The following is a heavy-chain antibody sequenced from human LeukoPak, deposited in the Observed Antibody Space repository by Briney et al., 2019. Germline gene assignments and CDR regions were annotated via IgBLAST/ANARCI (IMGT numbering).Heavy chain of an antibody. V-gene: IGHV3-21*01. CDR3: ARERGGNPLLDY. CDR1: GFTFSSYS. D-gene: IGHD4-23*01. Sequence: PGGPLRLSCAASGFTFSSYSMNWVRQAPGKGLEWVSSISSSSYIYYADSVKGRFPISRDNAKNSLYLQMNSLRAEDTAVYYCARERGGNPLLDYWGQGTLVTVSS. J-gene: IGHJ4*02. CDR2: ISSSSYI.